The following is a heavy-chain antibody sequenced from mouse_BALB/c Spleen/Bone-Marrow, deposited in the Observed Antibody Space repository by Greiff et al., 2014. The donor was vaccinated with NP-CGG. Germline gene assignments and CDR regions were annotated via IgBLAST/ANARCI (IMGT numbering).Heavy chain of an antibody. Sequence: VQLQQSGAELVRPGASVKLSCTASGFNIKDSYLHWVKQRPEQGLEWIGRIDPANGNTKYDPKFQGKATITADTSSNTAYLQLRSMTSTDADVSSSDSAVCDDYYDYWGQGTTLTVSS. CDR1: GFNIKDSY. D-gene: IGHD2-3*01. V-gene: IGHV14-3*02. CDR2: IDPANGNT. J-gene: IGHJ2*01. CDR3: DSAVCDDYYDY.